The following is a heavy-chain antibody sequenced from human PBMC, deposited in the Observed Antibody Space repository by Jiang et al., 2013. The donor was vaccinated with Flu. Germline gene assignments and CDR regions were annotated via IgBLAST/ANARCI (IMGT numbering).Heavy chain of an antibody. CDR3: ARVSFKRRAFDS. CDR2: ISGGGGTI. D-gene: IGHD1-26*01. CDR1: GFTFSDYY. J-gene: IGHJ4*02. Sequence: ESGEAWSSLEGSLRLSCAASGFTFSDYYMTWIRQAPGKGLEWVSLISGGGGTIYYADSVKGRFTISRDNAKNSLYLQMNSLRAEDTAVYYCARVSFKRRAFDSWGQGTLVTVSS. V-gene: IGHV3-11*01.